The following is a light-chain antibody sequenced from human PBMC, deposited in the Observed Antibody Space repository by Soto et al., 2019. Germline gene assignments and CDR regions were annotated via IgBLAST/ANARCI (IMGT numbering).Light chain of an antibody. CDR2: EVR. J-gene: IGLJ1*01. CDR1: SSDVGAYNY. CDR3: SSYRSSTTFV. Sequence: QSVLTQPGSVSGSPGQSITISCTGTSSDVGAYNYVSWYQQYPGKAPKVIIFEVRKRPSGVSNRFSGSKSGDTASLTISGLQAEDEADYYCSSYRSSTTFVFGTGTKVTVL. V-gene: IGLV2-14*01.